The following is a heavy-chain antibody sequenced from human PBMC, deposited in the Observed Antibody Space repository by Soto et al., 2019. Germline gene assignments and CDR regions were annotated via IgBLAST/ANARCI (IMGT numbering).Heavy chain of an antibody. J-gene: IGHJ6*02. Sequence: QVQLQQWGAGLLKPSETLSLTCAVYGGSFSGYYWSWIRQPPGTGLEWIGEINHSGSTNYHPSLKSRVTISVDTSKNQFSLKLSSVTAAAAAVYYCARGGITIFGVVGVYYYYGMDVWGQGTTVNVS. V-gene: IGHV4-34*01. CDR2: INHSGST. CDR3: ARGGITIFGVVGVYYYYGMDV. D-gene: IGHD3-3*01. CDR1: GGSFSGYY.